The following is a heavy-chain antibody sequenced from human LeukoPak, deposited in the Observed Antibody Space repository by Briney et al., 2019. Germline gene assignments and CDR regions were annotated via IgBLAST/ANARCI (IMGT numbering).Heavy chain of an antibody. Sequence: GGSLRLSCAASGFTFDDYAMHWVRQAPGKGLEWVSLISRDGGSTYYADSVKGRFTISRDNSKNSLYLQMTSLRAEDTALYYCAKDRQGYYYDSTGYSFDYWGQGTLVTVSS. D-gene: IGHD3-22*01. J-gene: IGHJ4*02. V-gene: IGHV3-43D*03. CDR1: GFTFDDYA. CDR3: AKDRQGYYYDSTGYSFDY. CDR2: ISRDGGST.